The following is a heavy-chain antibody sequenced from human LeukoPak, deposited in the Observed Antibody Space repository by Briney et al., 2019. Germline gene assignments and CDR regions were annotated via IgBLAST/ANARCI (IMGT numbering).Heavy chain of an antibody. Sequence: GGSLRLSCAASGFSFSDYYMSWIRQAPGKGLVWVSRINSDGSSTSYADSMKGRFTISRDNAKNTLYLQMNSLRAEDTAVYYCARERVVVTAIEDCYYGMDVWGQGTTVTVSS. V-gene: IGHV3-74*01. D-gene: IGHD2-21*02. CDR1: GFSFSDYY. CDR3: ARERVVVTAIEDCYYGMDV. J-gene: IGHJ6*02. CDR2: INSDGSST.